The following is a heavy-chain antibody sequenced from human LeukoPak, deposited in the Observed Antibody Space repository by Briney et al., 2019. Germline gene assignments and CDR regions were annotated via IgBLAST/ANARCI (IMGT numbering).Heavy chain of an antibody. D-gene: IGHD6-19*01. CDR1: GFTFSSYS. J-gene: IGHJ4*02. Sequence: GGSLRLSCAASGFTFSSYSMNWVRQAPGKGLEWVSSISSSSSYIYYADSVKGRFTISRDNAKNSLYLQMNSLRAEDTAVYYCARDRPYSSGWYIWDYWGQGTLVTVSS. CDR3: ARDRPYSSGWYIWDY. CDR2: ISSSSSYI. V-gene: IGHV3-21*01.